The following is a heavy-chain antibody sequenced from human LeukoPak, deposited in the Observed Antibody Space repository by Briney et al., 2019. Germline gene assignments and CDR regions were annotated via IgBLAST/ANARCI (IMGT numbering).Heavy chain of an antibody. D-gene: IGHD6-19*01. CDR1: GFTFSSYA. CDR3: AKDPHIRIAVAGSLH. V-gene: IGHV3-23*01. Sequence: PGGSLRLSCAASGFTFSSYAMSWVCQAPGKGLEWVSAISGSGGSTYYADSVKGRFTISRDNSKNTLYLQMNSLRAEDTAVYYCAKDPHIRIAVAGSLHWGQGTLVTVSS. CDR2: ISGSGGST. J-gene: IGHJ4*02.